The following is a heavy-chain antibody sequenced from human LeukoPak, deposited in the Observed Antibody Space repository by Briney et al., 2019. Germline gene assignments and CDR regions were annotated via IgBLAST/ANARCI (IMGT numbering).Heavy chain of an antibody. J-gene: IGHJ6*02. CDR1: GGSISSYY. D-gene: IGHD3-9*01. V-gene: IGHV4-59*01. CDR3: ARDRGFRRLRYFDWSVPDYYYGMDV. Sequence: SETLSLTCTVSGGSISSYYWSWIRQPPGKGLEWIGYIYYSGSTNYNPSLKSRVTISVDTSKNQFSLKLSSVTAADTAVYYCARDRGFRRLRYFDWSVPDYYYGMDVWGQGTTVTVSS. CDR2: IYYSGST.